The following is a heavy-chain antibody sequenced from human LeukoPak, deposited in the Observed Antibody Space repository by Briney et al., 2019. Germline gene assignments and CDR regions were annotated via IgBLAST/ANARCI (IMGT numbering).Heavy chain of an antibody. CDR2: ISSSGSTI. J-gene: IGHJ4*02. Sequence: PGGSLRLSCAASGFTFSDYYMSWIRQAPGKGLEWVSYISSSGSTIYYADSVKGRFTISGDNAKNSLYLQMNSLRAEDTAVYYCARDSRGSYDWGVFDYWGQGTLVTVSS. V-gene: IGHV3-11*04. CDR3: ARDSRGSYDWGVFDY. D-gene: IGHD1-26*01. CDR1: GFTFSDYY.